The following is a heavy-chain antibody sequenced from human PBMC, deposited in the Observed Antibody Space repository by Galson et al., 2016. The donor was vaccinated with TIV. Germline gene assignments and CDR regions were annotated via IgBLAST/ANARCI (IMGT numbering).Heavy chain of an antibody. J-gene: IGHJ3*01. Sequence: SLRLSCAASGFTFSSHSMHWARQAPDEGLEWVAGISYHGNNKFYAHSVKGRFTISRDSLQNTLDLQMNSLSAEDSAVYFCARETIRAGEFDLWGRGTVVTVSS. CDR1: GFTFSSHS. CDR3: ARETIRAGEFDL. D-gene: IGHD1-26*01. V-gene: IGHV3-30-3*01. CDR2: ISYHGNNK.